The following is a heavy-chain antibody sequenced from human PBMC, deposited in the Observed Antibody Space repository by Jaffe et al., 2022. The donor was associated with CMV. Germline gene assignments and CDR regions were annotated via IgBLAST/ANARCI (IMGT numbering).Heavy chain of an antibody. D-gene: IGHD6-6*01. Sequence: EVQLLESGGGLVQPGGSLRLSCAASGFTFSSYAMSWVRQAPGKGLEWVSAISGSGGSTYYADSVKGRFTISRDNSKNTLYLQMNSLRAEDTAVYYCAKEEYSSSLGYYYYGMDVWGQGTTVTVSS. CDR1: GFTFSSYA. J-gene: IGHJ6*02. CDR3: AKEEYSSSLGYYYYGMDV. CDR2: ISGSGGST. V-gene: IGHV3-23*01.